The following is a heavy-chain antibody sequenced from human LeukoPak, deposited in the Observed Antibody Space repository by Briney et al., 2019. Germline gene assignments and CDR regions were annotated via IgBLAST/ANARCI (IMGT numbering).Heavy chain of an antibody. CDR2: IIPIFGTA. CDR3: ASSPFGGAAAGTHFSYYFDY. J-gene: IGHJ4*02. V-gene: IGHV1-69*13. CDR1: GGTFSSYA. Sequence: GASVKVSCKASGGTFSSYAISWVRQAPGQGLEWMGGIIPIFGTANYAQKFQGRVTITADESTSTAYMELSSLRSEDTAVYYCASSPFGGAAAGTHFSYYFDYWGQGTLVTVSS. D-gene: IGHD6-13*01.